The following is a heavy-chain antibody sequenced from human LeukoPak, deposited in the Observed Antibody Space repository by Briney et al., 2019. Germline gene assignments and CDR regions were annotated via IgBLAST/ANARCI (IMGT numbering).Heavy chain of an antibody. CDR1: GFPFDDYG. CDR2: ISWNSGII. J-gene: IGHJ4*02. Sequence: PGGSLRLSCVASGFPFDDYGMFWVRQSPGKGLEWVSSISWNSGIIDYADSVKGRFTNSRDNAKNSLYLQMNSLRVEDTAFYYCAKDRFFYDSGSKANWGQGTLVTVSS. CDR3: AKDRFFYDSGSKAN. V-gene: IGHV3-9*01. D-gene: IGHD3-22*01.